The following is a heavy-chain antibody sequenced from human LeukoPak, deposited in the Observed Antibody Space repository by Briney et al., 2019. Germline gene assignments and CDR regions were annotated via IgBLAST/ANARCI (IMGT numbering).Heavy chain of an antibody. V-gene: IGHV4-59*01. CDR3: ASSSVNYYYYYMGV. CDR1: GGSISSYY. Sequence: PSETLSLTCTVSGGSISSYYWSWIRQPPGKGLEWIGYIYYSGSTNYNPSLKSRVTISVDTSKNQFSLKLSSVTAADTAVYYCASSSVNYYYYYMGVWGKGTTVTVSS. J-gene: IGHJ6*03. CDR2: IYYSGST. D-gene: IGHD6-6*01.